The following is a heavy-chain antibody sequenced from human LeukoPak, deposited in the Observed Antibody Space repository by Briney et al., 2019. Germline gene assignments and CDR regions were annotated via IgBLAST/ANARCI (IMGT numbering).Heavy chain of an antibody. CDR3: AKPRTYYYDSSGYTFQH. D-gene: IGHD3-22*01. J-gene: IGHJ1*01. V-gene: IGHV3-9*01. CDR2: ISWNSGSI. CDR1: GFTFDDYA. Sequence: GRSLRLSCAASGFTFDDYAMHWVRQAPGKGLEWVSGISWNSGSIGYADSVKGRFTISRDNAKNSLYLQMNSLRAEDTALYYCAKPRTYYYDSSGYTFQHWGQGTLVTVSS.